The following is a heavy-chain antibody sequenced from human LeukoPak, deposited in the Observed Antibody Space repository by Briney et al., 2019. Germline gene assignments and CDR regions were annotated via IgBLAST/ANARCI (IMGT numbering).Heavy chain of an antibody. D-gene: IGHD6-19*01. CDR1: GFTFSSYS. V-gene: IGHV3-21*01. J-gene: IGHJ4*02. CDR2: ISSSSYI. CDR3: ARDLGWLAPGYDY. Sequence: PGGSLRLSCAASGFTFSSYSMNWVRQAPGKGLEWVSSISSSSYIYYADSVKGRFTISRDNAKNSLYLQMNSLRAEDTAVYYCARDLGWLAPGYDYWGQGPLVTVSS.